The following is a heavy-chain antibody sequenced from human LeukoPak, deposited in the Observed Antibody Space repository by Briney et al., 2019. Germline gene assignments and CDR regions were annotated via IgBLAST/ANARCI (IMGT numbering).Heavy chain of an antibody. CDR2: INHSGNT. J-gene: IGHJ4*02. CDR3: ARSAHYGDQELFDY. Sequence: PSETLSLTCAVYGGSFSGYYWSWIRQPPGKGLEWIGEINHSGNTNYNPSLKSRVTISVDTSKNQFSLKLSSVTAADTAVYYCARSAHYGDQELFDYWGQGTLVTVSS. CDR1: GGSFSGYY. V-gene: IGHV4-34*01. D-gene: IGHD4-17*01.